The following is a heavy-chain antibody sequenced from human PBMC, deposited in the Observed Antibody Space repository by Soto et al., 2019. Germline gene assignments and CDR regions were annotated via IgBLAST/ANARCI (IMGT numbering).Heavy chain of an antibody. Sequence: QVQLQESGPGLVKPSETLSLTCYVSGVSMNDYYWSWIRQTAGRGLEWIGRIFTHGNTNYNPSLRVRLTMSVDTSTNQVSLRLTSVTAADTAVYYCASGPLVSRYYGLNVWGQGTTVTVSS. J-gene: IGHJ6*02. CDR2: IFTHGNT. CDR1: GVSMNDYY. CDR3: ASGPLVSRYYGLNV. V-gene: IGHV4-4*07.